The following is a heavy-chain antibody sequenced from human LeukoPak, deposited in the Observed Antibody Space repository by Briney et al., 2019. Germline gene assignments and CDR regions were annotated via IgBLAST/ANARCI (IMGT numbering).Heavy chain of an antibody. CDR1: GYRFTNYW. Sequence: GESLQISCQGSGYRFTNYWIGWVRQMPGKGLEWMGIIYPGDSDTTYSPSFQGQVTISADKFINTAYLQWSSLKASDSGIYYCARSDGGSSNFDYLGQGTLVTVSS. V-gene: IGHV5-51*01. CDR2: IYPGDSDT. CDR3: ARSDGGSSNFDY. D-gene: IGHD1-26*01. J-gene: IGHJ4*02.